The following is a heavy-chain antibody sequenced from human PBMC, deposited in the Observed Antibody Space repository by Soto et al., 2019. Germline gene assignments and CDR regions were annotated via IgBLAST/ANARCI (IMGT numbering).Heavy chain of an antibody. V-gene: IGHV3-66*01. CDR3: ASDPGYGRGVSFDP. J-gene: IGHJ5*02. CDR1: GFSVSDNY. CDR2: IYSSGDT. D-gene: IGHD2-8*01. Sequence: EVQLVESGGGLVQPGGSLRPSCAASGFSVSDNYMSWVRQAPGKGLEWISVIYSSGDTYYADSVKGRLTISRDNSMNTLYLQINDLRVEDTAIYYCASDPGYGRGVSFDPWGQGIPVTVSS.